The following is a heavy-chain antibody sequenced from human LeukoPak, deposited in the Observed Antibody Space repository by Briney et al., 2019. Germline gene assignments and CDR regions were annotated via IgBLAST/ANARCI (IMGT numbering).Heavy chain of an antibody. CDR1: GGTFSSYA. V-gene: IGHV1-46*01. Sequence: ASVKVSCKASGGTFSSYAISWVRQAPGQGLEWMGIINPSGGSTSYAQKFQGRVTMTRDTSTSTVYMELSSLRSEDTAVYYCARGSGSNNWFDPWGQGTLVTVSS. D-gene: IGHD3-10*01. J-gene: IGHJ5*02. CDR2: INPSGGST. CDR3: ARGSGSNNWFDP.